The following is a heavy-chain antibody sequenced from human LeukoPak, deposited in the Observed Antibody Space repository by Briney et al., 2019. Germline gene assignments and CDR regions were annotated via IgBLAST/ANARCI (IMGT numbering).Heavy chain of an antibody. D-gene: IGHD5-18*01. Sequence: PGRSLRLSCAASGFTFSSYGMHWVRQAPGKGLEWVAVISYDGSNKYYADSVKGRFTISRDNSKNTLYLQMNSLRAEDTAVYYCAKASLNGGYSYGSGFSAFDIWGQGTMVTVSS. J-gene: IGHJ3*02. CDR3: AKASLNGGYSYGSGFSAFDI. V-gene: IGHV3-30*18. CDR1: GFTFSSYG. CDR2: ISYDGSNK.